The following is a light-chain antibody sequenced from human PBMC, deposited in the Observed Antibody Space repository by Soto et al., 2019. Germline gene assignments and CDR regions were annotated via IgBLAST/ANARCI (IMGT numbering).Light chain of an antibody. CDR3: QQHNDFTAVT. V-gene: IGKV1-5*01. J-gene: IGKJ2*01. Sequence: DSEMTQSPSTLSASVGDRVTITCRTSQSISSSLAWYQYKPGRAPQLLIFDASTLQTGVPSRFSGGRFGTEFTLTITGLXPDDFATYYCQQHNDFTAVTFGQGTKVDIK. CDR1: QSISSS. CDR2: DAS.